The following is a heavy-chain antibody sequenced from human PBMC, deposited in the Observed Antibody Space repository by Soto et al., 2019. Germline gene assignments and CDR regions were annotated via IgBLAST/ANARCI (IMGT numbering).Heavy chain of an antibody. D-gene: IGHD5-18*01. V-gene: IGHV4-4*02. CDR1: SGSISTDYW. Sequence: KTSETLSLTCAVSSGSISTDYWWSWVRQPPGKGLEWIGYIYYSGSTNYNPSLKSRVTISVDTSKNQFSLKLSSVTAADTAVYYCARSYSYGYGIWFDPWGQGTLVTVSS. J-gene: IGHJ5*02. CDR3: ARSYSYGYGIWFDP. CDR2: IYYSGST.